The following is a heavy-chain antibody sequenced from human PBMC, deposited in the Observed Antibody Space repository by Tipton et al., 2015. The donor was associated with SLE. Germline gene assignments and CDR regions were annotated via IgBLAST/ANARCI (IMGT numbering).Heavy chain of an antibody. V-gene: IGHV4-34*01. CDR3: ARGNGMIVGDAFDI. CDR2: INHSGST. D-gene: IGHD3-22*01. CDR1: GGSFSGYY. Sequence: TLSLTCAVYGGSFSGYYWSWIRQPPGKGLEWIGEINHSGSTNYNPSLKSRVTISLDKSKNQFSLKLSSVTAADTAVYYCARGNGMIVGDAFDIWGKGTTVTVSS. J-gene: IGHJ3*02.